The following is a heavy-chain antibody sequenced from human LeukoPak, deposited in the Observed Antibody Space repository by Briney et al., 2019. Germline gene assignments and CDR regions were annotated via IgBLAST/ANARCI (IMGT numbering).Heavy chain of an antibody. CDR1: GGTFSSYA. V-gene: IGHV1-69*05. Sequence: ASVKVSCKASGGTFSSYAISWVRQAPGQGLEWMGGIIPIFGTANYAQKFQGRVTITTDESTSTAYMELSSLRSDDTAVYYCASSGGSPTFDYWGQGILVTVSS. J-gene: IGHJ4*02. CDR3: ASSGGSPTFDY. CDR2: IIPIFGTA. D-gene: IGHD2-15*01.